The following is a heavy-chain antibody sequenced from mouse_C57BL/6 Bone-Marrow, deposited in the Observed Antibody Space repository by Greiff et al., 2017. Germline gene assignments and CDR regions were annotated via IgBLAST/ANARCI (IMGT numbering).Heavy chain of an antibody. J-gene: IGHJ2*01. Sequence: EVQLQQSGPELVKPGASVKISCKASGYTFTDYYMNWVKQSHGKSLEWIGDINPNNGGTSYNQKFKGKATLTVDKSSSTAYMELRSLTSEDSAVYYCARSQIYYGNSYYFDDGGQGTTRTVSS. CDR1: GYTFTDYY. CDR2: INPNNGGT. V-gene: IGHV1-26*01. D-gene: IGHD2-1*01. CDR3: ARSQIYYGNSYYFDD.